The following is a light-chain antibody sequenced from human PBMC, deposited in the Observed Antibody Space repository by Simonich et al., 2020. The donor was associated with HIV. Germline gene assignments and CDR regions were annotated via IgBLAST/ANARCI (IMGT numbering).Light chain of an antibody. CDR3: QQLNSYPRALT. CDR1: QDISSY. Sequence: DIQLTQSPSFLSASVGDRVTITCRASQDISSYLAWYQQKPGEAPKLLIYAASTLQIGVPSRFSGSGSGTEFTLTISSLQPEDFATYYCQQLNSYPRALTFGGGTKVEIK. CDR2: AAS. V-gene: IGKV1-9*01. J-gene: IGKJ4*01.